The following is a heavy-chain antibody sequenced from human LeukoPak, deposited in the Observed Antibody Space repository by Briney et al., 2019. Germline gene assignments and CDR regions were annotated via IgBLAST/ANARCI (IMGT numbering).Heavy chain of an antibody. CDR3: ARDRRGYGGYDMN. V-gene: IGHV1-2*06. CDR2: INPNSGGT. CDR1: GYTFNGYY. D-gene: IGHD5-12*01. J-gene: IGHJ4*02. Sequence: GASVKVSCKASGYTFNGYYMQWVRQAPGQGLEWLGRINPNSGGTEPPQKFQGRITMTINTSTRTAYMELSSLRFDDTAVYYCARDRRGYGGYDMNWGQGTLVTVSS.